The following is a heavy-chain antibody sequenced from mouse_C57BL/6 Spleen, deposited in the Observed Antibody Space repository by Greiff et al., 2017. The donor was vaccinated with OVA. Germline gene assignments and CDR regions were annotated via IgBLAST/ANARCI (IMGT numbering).Heavy chain of an antibody. CDR1: GYSITSGYY. CDR3: ARDITTVVFDY. D-gene: IGHD1-1*01. Sequence: VQLQQSGPGLVKPSQSLSLTCSVTGYSITSGYYWNWIRQFPGNKLEWMGYISYDGSNNYNPSLKNRISITRDTSKNQFFLKLNSVTTEDTATYYCARDITTVVFDYWGQGTTLTVSS. J-gene: IGHJ2*01. V-gene: IGHV3-6*01. CDR2: ISYDGSN.